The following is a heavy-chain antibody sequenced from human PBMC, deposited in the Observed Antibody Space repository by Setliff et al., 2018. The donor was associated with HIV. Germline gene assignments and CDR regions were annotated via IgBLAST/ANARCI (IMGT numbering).Heavy chain of an antibody. J-gene: IGHJ4*02. CDR1: GGTFSSYA. CDR2: IIPIFGTA. Sequence: SVKVSCKASGGTFSSYAISWVRQAPGQGLEWMGGIIPIFGTANYAQKFQGRVTITTDESTSTAYMELSSVTAADTAVYYCARNGVLWFGELSPYYFDYWGQGTLVTVSS. D-gene: IGHD3-10*01. CDR3: ARNGVLWFGELSPYYFDY. V-gene: IGHV1-69*05.